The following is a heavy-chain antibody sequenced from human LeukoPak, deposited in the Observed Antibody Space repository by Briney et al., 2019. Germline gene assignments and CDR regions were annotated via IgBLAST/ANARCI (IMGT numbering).Heavy chain of an antibody. Sequence: GGSLRLSCTASGFTFGDYTMSWVRQAPGKRLEWVGFIRNEAYGGTTEYAASVKGRFTISRDDSKSIAYLQMNSLKTEDTAVYYCTRDKVGYYFDYWGQGTLVTVSS. CDR2: IRNEAYGGTT. CDR1: GFTFGDYT. CDR3: TRDKVGYYFDY. D-gene: IGHD1-26*01. J-gene: IGHJ4*02. V-gene: IGHV3-49*04.